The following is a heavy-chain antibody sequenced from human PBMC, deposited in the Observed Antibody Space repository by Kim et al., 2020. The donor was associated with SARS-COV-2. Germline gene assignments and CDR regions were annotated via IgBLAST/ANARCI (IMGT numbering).Heavy chain of an antibody. J-gene: IGHJ4*02. V-gene: IGHV4-39*07. Sequence: SETLSLTCTVSGASISTQNYYWGWIRQPPGKGLEWIGITNYYGDAYYNPSLKSRVTISVDTSKNQFSLRLTSVTAADTAIYYCARYITVPASSYADYWGQGTLATVSS. CDR1: GASISTQNYY. CDR2: TNYYGDA. D-gene: IGHD6-19*01. CDR3: ARYITVPASSYADY.